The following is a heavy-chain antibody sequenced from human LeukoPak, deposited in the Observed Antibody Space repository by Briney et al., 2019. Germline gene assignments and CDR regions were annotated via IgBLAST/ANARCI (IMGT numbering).Heavy chain of an antibody. D-gene: IGHD3-22*01. CDR3: ARSEIVVVITDYYYGMDV. J-gene: IGHJ6*02. Sequence: ASVKVSCKVSGYTLTELSMHWVRQAPGKGLEWMGGFDPEDGETIYAQKFQGRVTMTEDTSTDTAYMELSSLRSEDTAVYYCARSEIVVVITDYYYGMDVWGQGTTVTVSS. CDR1: GYTLTELS. CDR2: FDPEDGET. V-gene: IGHV1-24*01.